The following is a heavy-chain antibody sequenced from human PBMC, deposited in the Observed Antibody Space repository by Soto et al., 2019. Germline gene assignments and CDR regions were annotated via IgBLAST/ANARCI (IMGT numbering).Heavy chain of an antibody. V-gene: IGHV4-34*01. CDR1: GGSFSGYY. D-gene: IGHD3-10*01. Sequence: SETLSLTCAVYGGSFSGYYWSWIRQPPGKGLEWIGEINHSGSTNYNPSLKSRVTISVDTSKNQFSLKLSSVTAADTAVYYCARGYYYGSGSEYYYYYGMDVWGQGTTVT. J-gene: IGHJ6*02. CDR3: ARGYYYGSGSEYYYYYGMDV. CDR2: INHSGST.